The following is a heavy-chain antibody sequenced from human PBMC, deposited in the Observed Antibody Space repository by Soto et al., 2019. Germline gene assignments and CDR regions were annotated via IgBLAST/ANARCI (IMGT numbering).Heavy chain of an antibody. CDR2: IYSGGST. Sequence: GGSLRLSCAASGFTVSSNYMSWVRQAPGKGLEWVSVIYSGGSTYYADSVKGRFTISRDNSKNTLYLQMNSLRAEDTAVYYCAREPRYYDSSGYFDYWGQGTLVTVSS. CDR3: AREPRYYDSSGYFDY. D-gene: IGHD3-22*01. V-gene: IGHV3-53*01. CDR1: GFTVSSNY. J-gene: IGHJ4*02.